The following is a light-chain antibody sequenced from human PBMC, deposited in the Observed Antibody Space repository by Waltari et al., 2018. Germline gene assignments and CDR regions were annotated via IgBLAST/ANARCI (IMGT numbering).Light chain of an antibody. CDR1: SSDLGIFNF. CDR2: EVR. V-gene: IGLV2-14*01. CDR3: SSYTTSNSLVV. Sequence: QSALTQPASVSGSPGPSIPISCGGTSSDLGIFNFVSWYQQHPGKAPKLIIYEVRNRPSGVSSRFSGSKSGDTASLTISGLQPDDEAIYYCSSYTTSNSLVVFGAGTTLTV. J-gene: IGLJ2*01.